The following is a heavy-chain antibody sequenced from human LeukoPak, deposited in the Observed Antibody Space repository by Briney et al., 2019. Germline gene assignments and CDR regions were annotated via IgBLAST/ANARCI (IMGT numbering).Heavy chain of an antibody. CDR3: AKRVIGGSYYFDY. CDR1: GFTFSSYA. J-gene: IGHJ4*02. V-gene: IGHV3-23*01. D-gene: IGHD1-26*01. CDR2: ISGSGGST. Sequence: GGSLRLSCAASGFTFSSYAMSWVRQAPGKGLEWVSAISGSGGSTYYADSVKGRFTISRDNSKNTLYLQMISLRAEDTAVYYCAKRVIGGSYYFDYWGQGTLVTVSS.